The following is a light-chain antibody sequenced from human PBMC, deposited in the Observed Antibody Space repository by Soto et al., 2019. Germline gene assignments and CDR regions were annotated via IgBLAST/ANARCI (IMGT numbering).Light chain of an antibody. CDR1: QNIRIY. CDR3: QQTYNSPLT. J-gene: IGKJ1*01. Sequence: DIQMTQSPSSLSASVGDRVTITCRASQNIRIYLNWFQQKPGKAPNLLIYGASSLQSGVPSRFSGSRSGTDFTLTINSLQPEDFAVYYCQQTYNSPLTFGQGTKVHIK. CDR2: GAS. V-gene: IGKV1-39*01.